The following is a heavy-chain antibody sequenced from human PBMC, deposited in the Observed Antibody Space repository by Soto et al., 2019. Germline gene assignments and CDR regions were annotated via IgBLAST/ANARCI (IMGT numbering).Heavy chain of an antibody. V-gene: IGHV3-23*01. Sequence: EVQLLESGGGLVQPGGSLRLSCAASGFTFGNYGMNWVRQAPGKGLEWVSGISGGGGSTYYADSVKGRFTISRDPSKNTVFLEMNSLRAEDTAVYYCAKGFIVVVTVLRQDDAFDVWGQGTLVTVSS. CDR2: ISGGGGST. D-gene: IGHD2-21*02. J-gene: IGHJ3*01. CDR1: GFTFGNYG. CDR3: AKGFIVVVTVLRQDDAFDV.